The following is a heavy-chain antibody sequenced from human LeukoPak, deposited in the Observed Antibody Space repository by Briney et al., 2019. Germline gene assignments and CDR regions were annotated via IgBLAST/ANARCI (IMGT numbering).Heavy chain of an antibody. Sequence: GASVKVSCKASGYTFTSYDINWVRQATGQGLEWMGWMNPNSGGTNYAQKFQGRVTMTRDTSISTAYMELSRLRSDDTAVYYCARASEYSSGEFDYWGQGTLVTVSS. D-gene: IGHD6-19*01. CDR3: ARASEYSSGEFDY. J-gene: IGHJ4*02. CDR2: MNPNSGGT. CDR1: GYTFTSYD. V-gene: IGHV1-2*02.